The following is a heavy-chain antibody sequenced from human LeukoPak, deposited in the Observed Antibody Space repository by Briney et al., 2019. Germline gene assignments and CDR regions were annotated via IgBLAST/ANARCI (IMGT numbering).Heavy chain of an antibody. V-gene: IGHV3-23*01. D-gene: IGHD3-10*01. CDR1: GITFSSYA. CDR3: AKDRGLLWFGEWKF. Sequence: PGGSLRLSCAASGITFSSYAMSWVRQAPGKGQEWVSVISGSGGSTYYADSVKVRFTISRDNSKNTLFLQMNSLRAEDTAVYYCAKDRGLLWFGEWKFWGQGTMVTVSS. J-gene: IGHJ3*01. CDR2: ISGSGGST.